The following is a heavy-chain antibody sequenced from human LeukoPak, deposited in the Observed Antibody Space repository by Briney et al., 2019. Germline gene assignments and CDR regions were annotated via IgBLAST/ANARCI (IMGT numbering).Heavy chain of an antibody. CDR1: GGSISSYY. CDR3: ARRSSGVTDTSDL. V-gene: IGHV4-59*08. J-gene: IGHJ3*01. D-gene: IGHD2-21*02. CDR2: IYYSGST. Sequence: SETLSLTCTVSGGSISSYYWSWIRQPPGKGLEWIGYIYYSGSTYYNPSLKSRVTISIDTSKNQFSLKLSSVTAADTAVYYCARRSSGVTDTSDLWGQGTMVTVSS.